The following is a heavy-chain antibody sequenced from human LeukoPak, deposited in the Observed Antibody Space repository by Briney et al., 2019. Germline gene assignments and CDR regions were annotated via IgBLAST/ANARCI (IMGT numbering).Heavy chain of an antibody. D-gene: IGHD4-17*01. CDR1: GFTFSSYR. Sequence: GGSLRLSCAASGFTFSSYRMNWVRQAPGKGLEWVSSISTSSSYIYYADSVKGRFTISRDNAKNSLYLQMNSLRAGDTAVYYCARDYGDYFLAYWGQGTLVTVSS. CDR2: ISTSSSYI. V-gene: IGHV3-21*01. CDR3: ARDYGDYFLAY. J-gene: IGHJ4*02.